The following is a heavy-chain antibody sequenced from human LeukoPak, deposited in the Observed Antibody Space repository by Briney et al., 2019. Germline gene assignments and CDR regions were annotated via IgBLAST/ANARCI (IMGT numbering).Heavy chain of an antibody. CDR3: AKDRTVGASYWYFDL. Sequence: QPGGSLRPSCAASGFIFSHYGMHWVRQAPGKGLEWVSGISSSGSGDNTYYADSVKGRFTISRDSSKNTLFLHMNTLRAEDTAIYYCAKDRTVGASYWYFDLWGRGTLVTVSS. CDR2: ISSSGSGDNT. V-gene: IGHV3-23*01. CDR1: GFIFSHYG. D-gene: IGHD1-26*01. J-gene: IGHJ2*01.